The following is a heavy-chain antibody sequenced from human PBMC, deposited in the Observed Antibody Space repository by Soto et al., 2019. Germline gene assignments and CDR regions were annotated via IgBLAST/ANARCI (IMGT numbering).Heavy chain of an antibody. J-gene: IGHJ6*02. Sequence: GASVNVSCKASGYTFTSYAMHWVRQAPGQRLEWMGWINGGNGNTKYSQKFQGRVTMTTDTSTSTAYMELRSLRSDDTAVYYCASFSIAATDPYGMDVWGQGTTVTVSS. CDR1: GYTFTSYA. CDR3: ASFSIAATDPYGMDV. D-gene: IGHD6-13*01. CDR2: INGGNGNT. V-gene: IGHV1-3*01.